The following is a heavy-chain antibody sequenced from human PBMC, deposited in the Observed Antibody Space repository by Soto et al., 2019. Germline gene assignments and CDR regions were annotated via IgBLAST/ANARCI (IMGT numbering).Heavy chain of an antibody. Sequence: GGSLRLSCAASGFTFSSYSMNWVRQAPGKGLEWVSYISSSSSTIYYADSVKGRFTISRDNAKNSLYLQMNSLRDEDTAVYYCARGYSNFFLNPFDYWGQGTLVTVSS. J-gene: IGHJ4*02. CDR1: GFTFSSYS. CDR3: ARGYSNFFLNPFDY. V-gene: IGHV3-48*02. D-gene: IGHD4-4*01. CDR2: ISSSSSTI.